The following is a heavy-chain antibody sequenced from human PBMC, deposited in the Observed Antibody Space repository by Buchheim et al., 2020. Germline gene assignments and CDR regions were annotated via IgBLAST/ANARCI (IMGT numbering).Heavy chain of an antibody. CDR3: AKDNDFWSGYYTMDDYYYMDV. Sequence: EVQLLESGGGLVQPGGSLRLSCAASGFTFSSYAMSWVRQAPGKGLEWVSAISGSGGSTYYADSVKGRFTISRDNSKNTLYLQMNSLRAEDTAVYYCAKDNDFWSGYYTMDDYYYMDVWGKGTT. D-gene: IGHD3-3*01. V-gene: IGHV3-23*01. CDR2: ISGSGGST. J-gene: IGHJ6*03. CDR1: GFTFSSYA.